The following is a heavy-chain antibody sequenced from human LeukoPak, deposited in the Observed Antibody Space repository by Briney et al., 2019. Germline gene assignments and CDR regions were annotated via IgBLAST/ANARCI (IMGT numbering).Heavy chain of an antibody. D-gene: IGHD1-1*01. Sequence: GGSLRLSCAASGFTFSSYWMSWVRQAPGKGLEWVANIIQDGSEKYYVDSVKGRFTISRDNAKNSLYLQMNSLRAEDTAVYYCARDSANWNEGAFDIWGQGTMVTVSS. CDR2: IIQDGSEK. CDR1: GFTFSSYW. CDR3: ARDSANWNEGAFDI. J-gene: IGHJ3*02. V-gene: IGHV3-7*01.